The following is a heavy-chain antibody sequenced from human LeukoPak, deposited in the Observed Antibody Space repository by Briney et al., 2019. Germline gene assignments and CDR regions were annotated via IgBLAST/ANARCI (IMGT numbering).Heavy chain of an antibody. Sequence: SETLSLTCLVSGGSISSSYWTWIRQSPGKGLEWIGMIYYTGSINYSPSFKSRVTISVDSSKNELSLNLRSVTAADSAVYYCARDRYDSSGYTDWGQGTLVTVSS. D-gene: IGHD3-22*01. V-gene: IGHV4-59*01. CDR3: ARDRYDSSGYTD. J-gene: IGHJ4*02. CDR2: IYYTGSI. CDR1: GGSISSSY.